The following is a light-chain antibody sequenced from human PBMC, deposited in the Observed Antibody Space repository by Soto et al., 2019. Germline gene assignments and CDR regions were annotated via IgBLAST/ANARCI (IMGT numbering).Light chain of an antibody. V-gene: IGKV1-39*01. CDR3: QQSYSTPWT. Sequence: IQMTQSPSSLSASVGDRVTITCRASQSISSYLNWYQQKPGKAPKLLIYAASSLQSGVPSRFSGSGSGTDFTLTISSLQHEDFATYYCQQSYSTPWTFGQGTKV. J-gene: IGKJ1*01. CDR1: QSISSY. CDR2: AAS.